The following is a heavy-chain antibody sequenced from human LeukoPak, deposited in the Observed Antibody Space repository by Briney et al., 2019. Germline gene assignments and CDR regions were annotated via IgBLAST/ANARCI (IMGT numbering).Heavy chain of an antibody. D-gene: IGHD4/OR15-4a*01. Sequence: PSETLSLTCTVSGGSVSSHFWSWIRQPPGKGLEWIGYIYNSGITNYNPSLKSRVTMSVDTSKNQFSLMLRSVTAADTAVYYCARDHLPAGAPGYYMDVWGKGTTATVSS. CDR2: IYNSGIT. CDR3: ARDHLPAGAPGYYMDV. V-gene: IGHV4-59*02. J-gene: IGHJ6*03. CDR1: GGSVSSHF.